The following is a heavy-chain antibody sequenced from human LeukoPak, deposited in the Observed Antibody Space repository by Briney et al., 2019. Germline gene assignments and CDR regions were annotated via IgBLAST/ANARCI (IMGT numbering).Heavy chain of an antibody. V-gene: IGHV4-59*01. CDR1: GGSISSYY. J-gene: IGHJ5*02. Sequence: SETLSLTCTVSGGSISSYYWSWIRQPPGKGLEWIGYIYYSGSTNYNPSLKNRVTISVDTSMNQFSLKLRSLTAADTAVYYCARFDGIGIAVAGTGWFDPWGQGTLVTVSS. CDR2: IYYSGST. CDR3: ARFDGIGIAVAGTGWFDP. D-gene: IGHD6-19*01.